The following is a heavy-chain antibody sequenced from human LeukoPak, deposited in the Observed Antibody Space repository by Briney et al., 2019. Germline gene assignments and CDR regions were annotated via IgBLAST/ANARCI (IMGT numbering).Heavy chain of an antibody. D-gene: IGHD5-12*01. Sequence: SETLSLTCTVSGGSISSGSYCWSWIRQPAGKGLEWIGHIYSSGSTNYNPSLKSRVTISVDTSKNQFSLKLSSVTAADTAVYYCARGLRYYYYYYYMDVWGKGTTVTISS. CDR2: IYSSGST. CDR3: ARGLRYYYYYYYMDV. J-gene: IGHJ6*03. V-gene: IGHV4-61*09. CDR1: GGSISSGSYC.